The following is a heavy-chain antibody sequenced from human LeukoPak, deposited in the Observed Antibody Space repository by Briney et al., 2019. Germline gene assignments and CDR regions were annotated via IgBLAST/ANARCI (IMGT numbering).Heavy chain of an antibody. CDR1: GGSISSGGYY. CDR2: IYYSGST. CDR3: ARENYYDSSGYSDY. V-gene: IGHV4-30-4*08. Sequence: SETLSLTCTVSGGSISSGGYYWSWIRQHPGKGLEWIGYIYYSGSTYHNPSLKSRVTISVDTSKNQFSLKLSSVTAADTAVYYCARENYYDSSGYSDYWGQGTLVTVSS. D-gene: IGHD3-22*01. J-gene: IGHJ4*02.